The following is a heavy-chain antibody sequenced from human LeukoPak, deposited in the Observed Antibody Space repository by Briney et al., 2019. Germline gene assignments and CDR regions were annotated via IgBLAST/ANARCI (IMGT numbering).Heavy chain of an antibody. V-gene: IGHV3-23*01. CDR2: ISGSGGST. CDR3: AKESTNDFWSGLYDIPPDY. CDR1: GFTFSSYA. D-gene: IGHD3-3*01. J-gene: IGHJ4*02. Sequence: GGSLRLSCAASGFTFSSYAMNWVRQAPGKGLEWVSAISGSGGSTYYADSVKGRFTIPRDNSKNTLYLQMNSLRAEDTAVYYCAKESTNDFWSGLYDIPPDYWGQGTLVTVSS.